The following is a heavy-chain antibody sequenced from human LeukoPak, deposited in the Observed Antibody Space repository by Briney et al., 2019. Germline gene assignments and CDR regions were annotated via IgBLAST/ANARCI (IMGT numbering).Heavy chain of an antibody. CDR1: GFTFSTYG. V-gene: IGHV3-23*01. D-gene: IGHD6-25*01. J-gene: IGHJ4*02. CDR2: VGSDGINT. CDR3: AKGLAAGSQYFDY. Sequence: GGSLRLSCAASGFTFSTYGMSWVRQAPGKGLEWVSAVGSDGINTAYADSVKGRFTISRDNSKNTLYLQLSSLRAEDTAVYYCAKGLAAGSQYFDYWGQGTLVTVSS.